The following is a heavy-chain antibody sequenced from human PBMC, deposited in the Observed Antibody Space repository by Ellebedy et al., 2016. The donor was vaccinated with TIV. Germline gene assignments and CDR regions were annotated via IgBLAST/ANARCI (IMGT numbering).Heavy chain of an antibody. J-gene: IGHJ4*02. CDR1: GGSFSDYY. D-gene: IGHD2-15*01. Sequence: SETLSFTCAVYGGSFSDYYWTWIRQPPGKGLEWIGEINHSGSTNYNPSLKSRVSISVDTSKNQFSLRLTSVTAADTAIFYCARGLVSGRALDYWGQGTLVTVSS. CDR2: INHSGST. V-gene: IGHV4-34*01. CDR3: ARGLVSGRALDY.